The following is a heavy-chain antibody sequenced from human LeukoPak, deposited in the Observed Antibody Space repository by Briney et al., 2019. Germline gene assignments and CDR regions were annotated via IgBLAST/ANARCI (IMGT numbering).Heavy chain of an antibody. CDR1: GYSIFSGYY. D-gene: IGHD3-10*01. Sequence: SETLSLTCAVSGYSIFSGYYWGWIRHPPGKGLEWLGSMYHSGSPYYNPSLKSRVTISVDTSKNQFSLKLSSVTAADTAVYYCARGLSGSYYEYYFDYWGQGTLVTVSS. V-gene: IGHV4-38-2*01. CDR2: MYHSGSP. CDR3: ARGLSGSYYEYYFDY. J-gene: IGHJ4*02.